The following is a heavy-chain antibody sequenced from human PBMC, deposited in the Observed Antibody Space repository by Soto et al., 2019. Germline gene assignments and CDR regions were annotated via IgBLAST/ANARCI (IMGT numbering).Heavy chain of an antibody. Sequence: QITLNESGPTVVRPTEPLTLTCRFSGFSLTTSGVGVGWIRQSPGKAPEWLALIYWDADKRYSASLKRRLTITKDTSKNHVVLTVSDLDPTDTATYYCAHRVLRTVFGLVTTTAIYFDFWGQGTPVAVSS. D-gene: IGHD3-3*01. CDR3: AHRVLRTVFGLVTTTAIYFDF. V-gene: IGHV2-5*02. CDR1: GFSLTTSGVG. J-gene: IGHJ4*02. CDR2: IYWDADK.